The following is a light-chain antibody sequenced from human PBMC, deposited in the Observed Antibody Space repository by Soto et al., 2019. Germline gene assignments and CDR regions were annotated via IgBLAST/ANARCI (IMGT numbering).Light chain of an antibody. CDR3: QPYHTSPIT. V-gene: IGKV3-11*01. CDR2: DAS. J-gene: IGKJ5*01. CDR1: QSVSSY. Sequence: TRSTAGVSWSAGKRSAVGCVDSQSVSSYLAWYQQKPGQAPRLLIYDASKRATGIPASFSGRGSAADSAFPLSRPSDQACALYNCQPYHTSPITFAQGTRLEIK.